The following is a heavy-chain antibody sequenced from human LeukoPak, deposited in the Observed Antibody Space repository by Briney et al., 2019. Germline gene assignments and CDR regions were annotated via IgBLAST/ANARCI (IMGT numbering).Heavy chain of an antibody. CDR3: ASMMLYQLLPGHRGGYYFDY. CDR1: GGSISSGGYY. D-gene: IGHD2-2*01. J-gene: IGHJ4*02. CDR2: IYHSGST. Sequence: PSETLSLTCTVSGGSISSGGYYWSWIRQPRGKGLEWIGYIYHSGSTYYNPSLKSRVTISVDRSKNQFSLKLSSVTAADTAVYYCASMMLYQLLPGHRGGYYFDYWGQGTLVTVSS. V-gene: IGHV4-30-2*01.